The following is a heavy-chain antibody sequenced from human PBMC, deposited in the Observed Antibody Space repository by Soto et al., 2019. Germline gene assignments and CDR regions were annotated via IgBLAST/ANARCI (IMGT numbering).Heavy chain of an antibody. Sequence: GWSLRLSCAASGFTFSSYGMHWVRQAPGKGLEWVAVIWYDGSNKYYADSVKGRFTISRDNSKNTLYLQMNSLRAEDTAVYYCARAGTIGSGYTDVWGKGTTVTVSS. J-gene: IGHJ6*04. V-gene: IGHV3-33*01. CDR1: GFTFSSYG. D-gene: IGHD3-3*01. CDR2: IWYDGSNK. CDR3: ARAGTIGSGYTDV.